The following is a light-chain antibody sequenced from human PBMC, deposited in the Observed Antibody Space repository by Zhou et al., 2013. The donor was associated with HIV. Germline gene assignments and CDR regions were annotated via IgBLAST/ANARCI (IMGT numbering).Light chain of an antibody. CDR3: QQYGSSPPYT. CDR2: GTS. CDR1: QSVSSY. Sequence: EIVLTQSPATLSLSPGERATLSCRASQSVSSYLSWYQQKPGQAPRLLIYGTSNRATGIPPRFSGSGSGTDFTLTINSLEPEDFAVYYCQQYGSSPPYTFGQGTKLEIK. V-gene: IGKV3-11*01. J-gene: IGKJ2*01.